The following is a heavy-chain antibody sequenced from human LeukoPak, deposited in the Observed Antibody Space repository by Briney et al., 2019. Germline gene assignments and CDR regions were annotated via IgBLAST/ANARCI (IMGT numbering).Heavy chain of an antibody. D-gene: IGHD1-26*01. J-gene: IGHJ6*03. V-gene: IGHV4-59*01. CDR2: IYYSGST. Sequence: PSETLSLTCTVSGGSISSYYWSWIRQPPGKGLEWIGYIYYSGSTNYNPSLKSRVTISVDTSKNQFSLKLSSVTAADTAVYYCARAAFGSYYYYYMDVWGKGTTVTVSS. CDR1: GGSISSYY. CDR3: ARAAFGSYYYYYMDV.